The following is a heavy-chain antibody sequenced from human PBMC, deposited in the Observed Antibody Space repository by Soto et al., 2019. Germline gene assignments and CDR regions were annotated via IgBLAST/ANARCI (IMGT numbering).Heavy chain of an antibody. J-gene: IGHJ4*02. Sequence: PSETLSLTRTVSGGSISSSSYYWGWIRQPPGKGLEWIGSIYYSGSTYYNPSLKSRVTISVDTSKNQFSLKLSSVTAADTVVYYWARDKITGLFAYWGQGTLVTVSS. CDR1: GGSISSSSYY. D-gene: IGHD2-8*02. V-gene: IGHV4-39*02. CDR3: ARDKITGLFAY. CDR2: IYYSGST.